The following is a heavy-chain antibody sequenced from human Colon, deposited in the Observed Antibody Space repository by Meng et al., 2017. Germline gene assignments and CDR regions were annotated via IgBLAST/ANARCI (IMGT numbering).Heavy chain of an antibody. CDR2: MNPNNGNT. V-gene: IGHV1-8*01. D-gene: IGHD2-2*01. CDR1: GYTFTSYD. CDR3: ARTAMLDS. J-gene: IGHJ5*01. Sequence: QVQLVQSGAEVRKHGASVKVTCKASGYTFTSYDINWVRPATGRGLEWLGWMNPNNGNTGSAQKFQGRVSMTRDTSIGTAYMELSGLTSEDTAVYYCARTAMLDSWGQGTLVTVSS.